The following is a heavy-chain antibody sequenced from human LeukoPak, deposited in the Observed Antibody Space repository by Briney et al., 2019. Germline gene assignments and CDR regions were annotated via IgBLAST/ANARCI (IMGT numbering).Heavy chain of an antibody. CDR1: GGSISSGSYY. CDR3: ARGDYGSGSYYTAGLKPYYYYYYMDV. D-gene: IGHD3-10*01. J-gene: IGHJ6*03. CDR2: IYTSGST. Sequence: PSETLSLTCTVSGGSISSGSYYWSWIRQPAGKGLEWIGRIYTSGSTNYNPSLKSRVTISVDTSKNQFSLKLSSVTAADTAVYYCARGDYGSGSYYTAGLKPYYYYYYMDVWGKGTTVTISS. V-gene: IGHV4-61*02.